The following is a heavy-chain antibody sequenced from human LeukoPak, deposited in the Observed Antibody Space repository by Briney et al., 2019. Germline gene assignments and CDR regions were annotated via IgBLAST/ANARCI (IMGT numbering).Heavy chain of an antibody. CDR3: AKDSGVAAAGHFDY. CDR1: GFTFSSYA. CDR2: ISGSGGST. V-gene: IGHV3-23*01. J-gene: IGHJ4*02. Sequence: GRSLRLSCAASGFTFSSYAMSWVRQAPGKGLEGVSAISGSGGSTYYADSVKGRFTISRDNSKNTLYLQMNSLRAEDTAVYYCAKDSGVAAAGHFDYWGQGTLVTVSS. D-gene: IGHD6-13*01.